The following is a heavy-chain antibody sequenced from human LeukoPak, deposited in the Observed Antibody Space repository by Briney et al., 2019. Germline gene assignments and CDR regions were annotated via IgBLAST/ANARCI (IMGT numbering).Heavy chain of an antibody. CDR2: IRYDGSNK. D-gene: IGHD4-23*01. CDR3: AKERSDGGPFDY. CDR1: GFIFSNYW. V-gene: IGHV3-30*02. J-gene: IGHJ4*02. Sequence: LPGGSLRLSCEASGFIFSNYWMSWVRQAPGKGLEWVAFIRYDGSNKYYADSVKGRFTISRDNSKNTLYLQMNSLRAEDTAVYYCAKERSDGGPFDYWDQGTLVTVSS.